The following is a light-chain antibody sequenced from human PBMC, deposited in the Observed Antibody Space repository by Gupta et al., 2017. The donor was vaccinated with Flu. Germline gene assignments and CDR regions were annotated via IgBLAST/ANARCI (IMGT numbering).Light chain of an antibody. CDR3: KQALEPTWT. Sequence: DIVMTQSPLSLPVTPGEPASISCSSSQSLPYINGYNYLDWYLQKPGESPQLLIYLGSNRASGVPDRVSGRGSGTDVTPRISRVEAEDVGVYYGKQALEPTWTFGQGTKVEIK. CDR2: LGS. V-gene: IGKV2-28*01. J-gene: IGKJ1*01. CDR1: QSLPYINGYNY.